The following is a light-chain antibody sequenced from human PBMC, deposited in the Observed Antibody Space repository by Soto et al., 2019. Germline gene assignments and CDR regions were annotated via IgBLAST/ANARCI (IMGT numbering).Light chain of an antibody. CDR3: MQVTQFPHT. V-gene: IGKV2-24*01. Sequence: VLTQSPLSSPVTLGQPASISCKSSQSLVHSDGSTYLTWLQQRPGQPPRVLLYQISNRFSGVPDRFSGSGAGTDFTLTISRVEPEDVATYYWMQVTQFPHTFGQGTKLDIK. CDR2: QIS. J-gene: IGKJ2*01. CDR1: QSLVHSDGSTY.